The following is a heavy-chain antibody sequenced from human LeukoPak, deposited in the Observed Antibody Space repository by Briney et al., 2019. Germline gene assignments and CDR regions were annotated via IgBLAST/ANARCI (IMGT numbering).Heavy chain of an antibody. CDR3: ARDPGSSYSSNWYDYYFMDV. V-gene: IGHV1-69*06. Sequence: GASVKVSCKASGGTFSSYAISWVRQAPGQGLEWMGGIIPIFGTANYAQKFQGRVTITADKSTSTAYMELSSLRSEDTAVYYCARDPGSSYSSNWYDYYFMDVWGKGTTVTVSS. D-gene: IGHD6-13*01. CDR1: GGTFSSYA. CDR2: IIPIFGTA. J-gene: IGHJ6*03.